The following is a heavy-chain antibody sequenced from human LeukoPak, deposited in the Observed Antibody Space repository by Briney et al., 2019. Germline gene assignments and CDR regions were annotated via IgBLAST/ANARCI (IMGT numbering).Heavy chain of an antibody. J-gene: IGHJ4*02. CDR3: ALQGDYYDSSGYYYAY. CDR2: IYTSGST. D-gene: IGHD3-22*01. V-gene: IGHV4-4*07. CDR1: GGSISRYY. Sequence: SETLSLTCTVSGGSISRYYWSWIRQPAGKGLEWIGRIYTSGSTNYNPSLKSRVTMSVDTSKNQFSLKLSSVTAADTAVYYCALQGDYYDSSGYYYAYWGQGTLVTVSS.